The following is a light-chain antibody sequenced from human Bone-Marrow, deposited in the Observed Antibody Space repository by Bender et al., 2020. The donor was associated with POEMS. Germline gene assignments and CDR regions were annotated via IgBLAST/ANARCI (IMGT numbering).Light chain of an antibody. V-gene: IGLV1-40*01. CDR2: DST. CDR1: SSNIGAGYD. CDR3: QAWDTSSVV. J-gene: IGLJ2*01. Sequence: QSVLTQPPSVSGAPGQTVTISCTGSSSNIGAGYDVHWYQQVPGTAPKVVIYDSTSRPSGVPDRFSGSNSGNIATLTISGTQALDEADYYCQAWDTSSVVFGGGTKLTVL.